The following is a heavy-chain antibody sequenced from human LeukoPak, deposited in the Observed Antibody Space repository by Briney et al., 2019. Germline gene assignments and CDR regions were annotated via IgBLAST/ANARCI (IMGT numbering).Heavy chain of an antibody. J-gene: IGHJ4*02. D-gene: IGHD6-19*01. V-gene: IGHV3-30*18. CDR3: AKPSSGWHGHFDY. CDR1: GFTFSSYG. Sequence: PGRSLRLSCAASGFTFSSYGMHWVRQAPGKGLEWVAVISYDGSNKYYADSVKGRFTISRDNSKNTLYLQMNSLRAEDTAVYYCAKPSSGWHGHFDYWGQGTLVTVSS. CDR2: ISYDGSNK.